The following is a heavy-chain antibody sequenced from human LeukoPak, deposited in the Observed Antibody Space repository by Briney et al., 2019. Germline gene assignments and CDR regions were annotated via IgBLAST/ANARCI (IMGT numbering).Heavy chain of an antibody. J-gene: IGHJ4*02. Sequence: GASVKVSCKVSGYTLTELSMHWVRQAPGKGLEWMGGFDPEDGETIYAQKFQGRVTMTRDTSTSTVYMELSSLRSEDTAVYYCARGEYSGDFDYWGQGTLVTVSS. D-gene: IGHD5-12*01. CDR1: GYTLTELS. CDR2: FDPEDGET. CDR3: ARGEYSGDFDY. V-gene: IGHV1-24*01.